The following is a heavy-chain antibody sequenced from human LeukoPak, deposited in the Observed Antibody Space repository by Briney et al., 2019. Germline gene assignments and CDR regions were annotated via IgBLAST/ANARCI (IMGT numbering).Heavy chain of an antibody. D-gene: IGHD5-18*01. J-gene: IGHJ4*02. CDR3: ARDGNVDTARYFDY. V-gene: IGHV3-21*01. Sequence: GGSLRLSCAASGFTFSSYGMHWVRQAPGKGLEWVSSISSSSSYIHYADSVKGRFTISRDNAKNSLYLQMNSLRAEDTAVYYCARDGNVDTARYFDYWGQGTLVTVSS. CDR1: GFTFSSYG. CDR2: ISSSSSYI.